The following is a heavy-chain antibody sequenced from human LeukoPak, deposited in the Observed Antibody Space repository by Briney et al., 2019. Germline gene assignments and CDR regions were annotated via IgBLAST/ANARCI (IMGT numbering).Heavy chain of an antibody. CDR3: ASVSLGYCSSTSCRSGGY. CDR1: GGPFSGYY. CDR2: INHSGST. V-gene: IGHV4-34*01. J-gene: IGHJ4*02. Sequence: PSETLSLTCAVYGGPFSGYYWSWIRQPPGRGLEWIGEINHSGSTNYNPSLKSRATISVDTSKNQFSLKLSSVTAADTAVYYCASVSLGYCSSTSCRSGGYWGQGTLVTVSS. D-gene: IGHD2-2*01.